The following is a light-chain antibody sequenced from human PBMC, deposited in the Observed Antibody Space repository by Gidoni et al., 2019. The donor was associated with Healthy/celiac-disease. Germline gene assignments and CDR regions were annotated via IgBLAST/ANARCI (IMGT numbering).Light chain of an antibody. J-gene: IGLJ3*02. Sequence: SSELTQDPAVSVALGQTVRITCQGDSLRSYYASCYQQKPGQAPVLVIYGKNNLPSGIPDRFSGSSSGNTASLTITGAQAEDEADYYCNSRDSSGNHLVFGGGTKLTVL. CDR2: GKN. CDR3: NSRDSSGNHLV. V-gene: IGLV3-19*01. CDR1: SLRSYY.